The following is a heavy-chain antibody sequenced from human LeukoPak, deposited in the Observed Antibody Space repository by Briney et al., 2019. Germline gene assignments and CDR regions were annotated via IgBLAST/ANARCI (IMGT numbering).Heavy chain of an antibody. J-gene: IGHJ4*02. CDR2: ISGRGNTI. CDR1: GFTFSSYN. Sequence: GGSLRLSCAASGFTFSSYNMNWVRQAPGKGLEWVSYISGRGNTIKYADSVKGRFTISRDIGKNSLYLHMSSLRAEDTAVYCARDPPALEDFDYWGQGTRVTVSS. V-gene: IGHV3-48*04. CDR3: ARDPPALEDFDY.